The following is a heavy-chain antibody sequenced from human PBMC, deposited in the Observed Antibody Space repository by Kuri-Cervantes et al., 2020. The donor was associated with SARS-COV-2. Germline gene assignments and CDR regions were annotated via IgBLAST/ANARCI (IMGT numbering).Heavy chain of an antibody. D-gene: IGHD6-25*01. CDR1: GYSFTSYW. Sequence: GGSLRLSCKGSGYSFTSYWIGWARQMPGKGLEWMGIIYPGDSDTRYSPSFQGQVTISADKSISTAYLQWSSLKASDTAMYYCARSAAPNAFDIWGQGTMVTVSS. CDR3: ARSAAPNAFDI. CDR2: IYPGDSDT. J-gene: IGHJ3*02. V-gene: IGHV5-51*01.